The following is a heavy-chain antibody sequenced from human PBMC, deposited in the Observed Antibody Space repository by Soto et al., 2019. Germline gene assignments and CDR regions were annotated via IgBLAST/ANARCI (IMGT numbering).Heavy chain of an antibody. J-gene: IGHJ4*02. Sequence: EVQLLESGGGLVQPGGSLRLSCAASGFTFSSYATSWVRQAPGKGLEWVSGISGSGGSTYYADSVKGRFTISRDNSKNTVYLQMNSLRAEDTAVYYWAKVRDYYASGSSMEHYFDYWGQGTLVTVSS. V-gene: IGHV3-23*01. CDR3: AKVRDYYASGSSMEHYFDY. CDR2: ISGSGGST. D-gene: IGHD3-10*01. CDR1: GFTFSSYA.